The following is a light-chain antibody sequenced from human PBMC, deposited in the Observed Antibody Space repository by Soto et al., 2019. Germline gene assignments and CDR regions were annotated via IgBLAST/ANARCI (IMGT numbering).Light chain of an antibody. V-gene: IGKV1-5*03. CDR1: QNINNF. CDR2: KAS. Sequence: DIQMTQSPSTLSASVGDRVIITCRASQNINNFLAWYQQKAGKAPKFLIYKASTLESGVPSRFSGSGSGTEFTLTINSLQPDDFAAYYCQHYHSYPLTFGGGTKVDIK. CDR3: QHYHSYPLT. J-gene: IGKJ4*02.